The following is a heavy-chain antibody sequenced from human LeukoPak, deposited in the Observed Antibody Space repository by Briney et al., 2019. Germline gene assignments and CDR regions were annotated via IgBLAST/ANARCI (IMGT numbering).Heavy chain of an antibody. D-gene: IGHD4-17*01. J-gene: IGHJ5*02. CDR3: VKDPGRDYGDNGGWFDP. Sequence: GGSLRLSCSASGFTFSSYAMHWVRQAPGKGPEYVSAISSNGGSTYYADSVKGRFTISRDNSKNTLYLQMSSLRAEDTAVYYCVKDPGRDYGDNGGWFDPWGQGTLVTVSS. CDR2: ISSNGGST. CDR1: GFTFSSYA. V-gene: IGHV3-64D*06.